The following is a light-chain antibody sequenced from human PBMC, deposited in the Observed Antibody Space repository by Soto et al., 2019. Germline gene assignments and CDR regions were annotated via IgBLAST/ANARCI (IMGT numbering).Light chain of an antibody. J-gene: IGLJ1*01. CDR3: SSYTTSSTLEV. CDR1: SSDVGGYKF. Sequence: SVLTQPASVSGSPGQSITISCTGTSSDVGGYKFVSWYQQHPGKVPRLMIYEVSNRPSGVSNRFSGSKSGNTASLTISGLRAEDEADYYCSSYTTSSTLEVFGPGTKVTVL. CDR2: EVS. V-gene: IGLV2-14*01.